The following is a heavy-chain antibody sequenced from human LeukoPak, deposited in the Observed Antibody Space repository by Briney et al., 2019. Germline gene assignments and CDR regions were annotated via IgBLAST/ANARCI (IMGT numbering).Heavy chain of an antibody. D-gene: IGHD2-2*01. CDR1: GYTFTSYG. Sequence: ASVKVSCKASGYTFTSYGISWVRQAPGQGLEWMGWISAYNGNTNYAQKLQGRVTMTTDTSTSTAYMELRSLRSDDTAVYYCARDIVVVPAALASYYYGMDVWGQGTTVTVSS. CDR3: ARDIVVVPAALASYYYGMDV. CDR2: ISAYNGNT. V-gene: IGHV1-18*01. J-gene: IGHJ6*02.